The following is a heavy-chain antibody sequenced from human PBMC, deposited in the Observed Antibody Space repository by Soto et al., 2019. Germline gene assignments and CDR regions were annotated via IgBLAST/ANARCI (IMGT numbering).Heavy chain of an antibody. J-gene: IGHJ4*02. CDR3: ARAGYKKGTRFDY. V-gene: IGHV4-59*01. Sequence: TLSLTCTASGGSISSYYWSWIRQPPGGGLEWIGYIYYSGSTNYNPALKSRGTLSVDTSNNQFSLKLSSVTAADTAVYYGARAGYKKGTRFDYWGQGTLVTVSS. CDR1: GGSISSYY. D-gene: IGHD5-12*01. CDR2: IYYSGST.